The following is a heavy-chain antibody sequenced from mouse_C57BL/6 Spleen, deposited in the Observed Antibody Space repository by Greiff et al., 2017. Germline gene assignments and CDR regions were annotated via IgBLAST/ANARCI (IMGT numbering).Heavy chain of an antibody. CDR2: ISDGGSYT. CDR1: GFTFSSYA. D-gene: IGHD1-1*01. Sequence: EVQVVESGGGLVKPGGSLKLSCAASGFTFSSYAMSWVRQTPEKRLEWVATISDGGSYTYYTDNVKGRFTITIDNATNNLYMQMRHLKSEDTAMYYCARDADYYGSDFDVWGTGTTVTVSS. J-gene: IGHJ1*03. CDR3: ARDADYYGSDFDV. V-gene: IGHV5-4*01.